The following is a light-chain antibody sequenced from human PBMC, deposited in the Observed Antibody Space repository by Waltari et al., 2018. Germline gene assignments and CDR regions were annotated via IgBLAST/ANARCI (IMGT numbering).Light chain of an antibody. CDR1: QSLLYSSNNKNY. CDR2: WAS. J-gene: IGKJ1*01. V-gene: IGKV4-1*01. Sequence: DIVMTQSPESLAVSLGERATINCKSSQSLLYSSNNKNYLAWYQQKPGQPPQLLIYWASTRDSGVPDRFSGSGSGTDFTLTISSLQAADGAVYFCQQYYKTATFGQGTKVEIK. CDR3: QQYYKTAT.